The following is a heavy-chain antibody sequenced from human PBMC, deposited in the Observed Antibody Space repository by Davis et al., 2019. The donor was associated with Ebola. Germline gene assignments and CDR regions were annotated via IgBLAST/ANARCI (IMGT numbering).Heavy chain of an antibody. Sequence: GESLKISCAASGFTFSSYGMHWVRQAPGKGLEWVAVISYDGSNKYYADSVKGRFTISRDNSKNTLYLQMNSLRAEDTAVYYCAKPNKEHCSSTSCYPGYYYYGMDVWGQGTTVTVSS. D-gene: IGHD2-2*01. J-gene: IGHJ6*02. CDR3: AKPNKEHCSSTSCYPGYYYYGMDV. CDR1: GFTFSSYG. V-gene: IGHV3-30*18. CDR2: ISYDGSNK.